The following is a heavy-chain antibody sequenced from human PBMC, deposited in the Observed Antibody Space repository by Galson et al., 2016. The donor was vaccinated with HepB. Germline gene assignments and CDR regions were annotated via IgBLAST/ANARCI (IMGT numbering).Heavy chain of an antibody. CDR2: INDGGIT. CDR3: VRGRGRTWPTSDY. V-gene: IGHV4-34*01. Sequence: SETLSLTCDVHGGSISGYHWNWIRQPPGKGLEWLGEINDGGITSYSPSLESRVTVSVDLSKSQLSLNLVAVTAADTAVYYCVRGRGRTWPTSDYWGQGVLVTVSS. D-gene: IGHD2/OR15-2a*01. CDR1: GGSISGYH. J-gene: IGHJ4*02.